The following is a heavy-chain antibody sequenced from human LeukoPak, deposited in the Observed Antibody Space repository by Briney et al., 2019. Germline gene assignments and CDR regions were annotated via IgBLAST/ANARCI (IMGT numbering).Heavy chain of an antibody. Sequence: GGSLRLSCAASGFTFSNYGMHWVRQAPGRGLEWVAVISYDESDKYYADSVKGRFTISRDNSKNTLYLQMNSLRPEDTAVYYCAKGVVAATNAAYYGMDVWGQGTTVTVSS. CDR3: AKGVVAATNAAYYGMDV. CDR2: ISYDESDK. CDR1: GFTFSNYG. V-gene: IGHV3-30*18. J-gene: IGHJ6*02. D-gene: IGHD2-15*01.